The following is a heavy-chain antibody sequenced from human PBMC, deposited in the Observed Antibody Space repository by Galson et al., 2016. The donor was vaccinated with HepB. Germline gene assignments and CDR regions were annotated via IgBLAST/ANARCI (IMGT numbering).Heavy chain of an antibody. J-gene: IGHJ4*02. CDR1: GYSFCSYG. CDR3: ARDAWFYGSGNYYPFDY. V-gene: IGHV1-18*01. CDR2: ISAYSGNT. D-gene: IGHD3-10*01. Sequence: SVKVSCKASGYSFCSYGVSWVRQAPGQGLEWMGWISAYSGNTEYAEDVKDRVTISTDASTSKAYMELRSLRSDDTALYYCARDAWFYGSGNYYPFDYWGQGTLITVSS.